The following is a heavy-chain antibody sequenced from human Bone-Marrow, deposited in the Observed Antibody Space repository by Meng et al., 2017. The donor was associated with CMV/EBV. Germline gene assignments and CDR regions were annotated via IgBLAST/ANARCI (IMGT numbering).Heavy chain of an antibody. Sequence: GGSLRLSCVPSGFTFRTYSLNWVRQAPGKGLEWVSFISGSSSYIDYADSVKGRFTISRDNAKNSLYLQMNSLRAEDTAVYYCARDVLRYCSSVTCYPYGMDVWGQGTTVTVSS. J-gene: IGHJ6*02. CDR1: GFTFRTYS. CDR3: ARDVLRYCSSVTCYPYGMDV. D-gene: IGHD2-15*01. V-gene: IGHV3-21*01. CDR2: ISGSSSYI.